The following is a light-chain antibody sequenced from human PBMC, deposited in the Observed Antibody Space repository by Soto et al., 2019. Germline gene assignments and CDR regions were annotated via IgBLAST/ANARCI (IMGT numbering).Light chain of an antibody. CDR1: SRDVGGYNY. J-gene: IGLJ3*02. CDR3: CSYAGSHTWV. Sequence: QSVLTQPRSVSGSPGQSVTISCTGTSRDVGGYNYVSWYQQHPGKAPKLMIYDVSKRPSGVPDRLSGSKSGNTASLTISGLQVEDEADYFCCSYAGSHTWVFAGGTKVTVL. V-gene: IGLV2-11*01. CDR2: DVS.